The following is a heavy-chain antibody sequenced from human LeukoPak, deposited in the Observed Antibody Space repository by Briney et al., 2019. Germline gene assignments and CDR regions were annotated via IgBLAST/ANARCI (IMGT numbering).Heavy chain of an antibody. J-gene: IGHJ4*02. CDR3: ARELVGALSSFDY. CDR2: IDSSSGYI. V-gene: IGHV3-21*01. Sequence: GGSLRLSCAASGFTFSTYHMNWVRQAPGKGLEWVSSIDSSSGYIYYADSVKGRFTISRDNAKNSLYLQMNGLRAEDTAIYYCARELVGALSSFDYWGQGTLVTVSS. D-gene: IGHD1-26*01. CDR1: GFTFSTYH.